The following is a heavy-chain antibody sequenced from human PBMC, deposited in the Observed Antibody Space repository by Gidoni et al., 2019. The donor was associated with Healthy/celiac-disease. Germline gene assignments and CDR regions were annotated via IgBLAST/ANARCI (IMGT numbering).Heavy chain of an antibody. V-gene: IGHV4-59*01. J-gene: IGHJ4*02. CDR1: GGSISSYY. CDR3: ARDHHYYYDSSGYYRYFDY. Sequence: QVQLQESGPGLVKPSETLSLTCTVSGGSISSYYWRWIRQPPGKGLEWIGYIYYSGSTNYNPSLKSRVTISVDTSKNQFSLKLSSVTAADTAVYYCARDHHYYYDSSGYYRYFDYWGQGTLVTVSS. D-gene: IGHD3-22*01. CDR2: IYYSGST.